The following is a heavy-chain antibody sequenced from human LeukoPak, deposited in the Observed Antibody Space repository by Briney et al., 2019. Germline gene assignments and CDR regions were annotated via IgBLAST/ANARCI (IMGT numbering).Heavy chain of an antibody. CDR2: ISGSGGST. CDR3: ANGEGPIDY. CDR1: GFTFSSYA. J-gene: IGHJ4*02. D-gene: IGHD3-10*01. Sequence: PGGSLRLSCAAPGFTFSSYAMSWLRQAPGKGLEWVSAISGSGGSTYYADSVKGRFTISRDNSKNTLYLQMNSLRAEDTAVYYCANGEGPIDYWGQGTLVTVSS. V-gene: IGHV3-23*01.